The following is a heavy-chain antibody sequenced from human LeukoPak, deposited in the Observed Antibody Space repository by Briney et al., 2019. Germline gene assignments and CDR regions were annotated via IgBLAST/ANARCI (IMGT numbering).Heavy chain of an antibody. CDR2: INSVGSYT. V-gene: IGHV3-74*01. CDR1: AFTISSYW. J-gene: IGHJ6*02. CDR3: ARGYCSNTSCNYYYAMDV. Sequence: GRSLRLSCAVSAFTISSYWMHWVRQAPGKGLVWVSRINSVGSYTNYADSVKGRFTISRDNGKNTLYLQMNSLRAEDTAVYYCARGYCSNTSCNYYYAMDVWGQGTTVTVSS. D-gene: IGHD2-2*01.